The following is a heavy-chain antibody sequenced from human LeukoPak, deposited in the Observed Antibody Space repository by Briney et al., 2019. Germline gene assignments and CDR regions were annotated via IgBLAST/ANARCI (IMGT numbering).Heavy chain of an antibody. CDR2: IITTFGTA. CDR1: GGTFSIYA. J-gene: IGHJ4*02. Sequence: ASVKVSCKASGGTFSIYAISWVRQAPGQGLEWMGGIITTFGTANYAQKFQGRVTITADESTSTAYMELSSLRSEDTAVYYCARAAGGVRWDVLRYFDWLLYPRIFDYWGQGTLVTVSS. D-gene: IGHD3-9*01. CDR3: ARAAGGVRWDVLRYFDWLLYPRIFDY. V-gene: IGHV1-69*13.